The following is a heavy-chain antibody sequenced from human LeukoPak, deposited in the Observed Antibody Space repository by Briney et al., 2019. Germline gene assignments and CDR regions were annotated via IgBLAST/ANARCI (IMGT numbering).Heavy chain of an antibody. J-gene: IGHJ3*02. D-gene: IGHD3-10*01. CDR2: INPNSGGT. CDR1: GYTFTGYY. CDR3: ARVVYYYKDDAFDI. V-gene: IGHV1-2*02. Sequence: ASVKVSCKASGYTFTGYYMHWVRQAPGQGLEWMGWINPNSGGTNYAQKFQGRVTMTRDTSISTAYMELSRLRSDDTAVYYCARVVYYYKDDAFDIWGQGTMVTVSS.